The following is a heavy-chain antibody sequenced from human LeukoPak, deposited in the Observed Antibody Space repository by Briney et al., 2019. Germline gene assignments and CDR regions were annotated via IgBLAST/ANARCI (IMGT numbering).Heavy chain of an antibody. CDR1: GYTFTSYY. V-gene: IGHV1-46*01. J-gene: IGHJ4*02. D-gene: IGHD3-10*01. Sequence: ASVKVSCKASGYTFTSYYMHWVRQAPGQGLEWMGIINPSGGSTSYAQKFQGRVTMTRDTSTSTVYMELSSLRSEDTAVYYRARAGVDPGFDYWGQGTLVTVSS. CDR2: INPSGGST. CDR3: ARAGVDPGFDY.